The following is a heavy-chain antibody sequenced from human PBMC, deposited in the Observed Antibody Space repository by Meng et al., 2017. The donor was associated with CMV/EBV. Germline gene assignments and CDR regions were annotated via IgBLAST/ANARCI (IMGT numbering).Heavy chain of an antibody. CDR3: TTESGGSGRRNFDY. CDR1: GFTFSNAW. J-gene: IGHJ4*02. Sequence: GGSLRLSCAASGFTFSNAWMSWVRQAPGKGLEWVGRIKSKTDGGTTDYAAPVKGRFTIPRDDSTNMLYLQMNSLKTEDTAVYYCTTESGGSGRRNFDYWGQGTLVTVSS. CDR2: IKSKTDGGTT. V-gene: IGHV3-15*01. D-gene: IGHD3-10*01.